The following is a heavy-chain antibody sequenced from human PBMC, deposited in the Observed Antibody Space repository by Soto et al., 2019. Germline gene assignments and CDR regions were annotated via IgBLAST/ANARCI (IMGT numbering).Heavy chain of an antibody. D-gene: IGHD1-26*01. CDR3: ARDSSGGSYYGLDY. CDR2: ISYDGSNK. Sequence: QVQLVESGGGVVQPGRSLRLSCAASGFTFSSYAMHWVRQAPGKGLEWVAVISYDGSNKYYADSVKGRFTISRDNSKNTLYLQMNSLRAEDTAVFYCARDSSGGSYYGLDYWGQGTLVTVSS. J-gene: IGHJ4*02. CDR1: GFTFSSYA. V-gene: IGHV3-30-3*01.